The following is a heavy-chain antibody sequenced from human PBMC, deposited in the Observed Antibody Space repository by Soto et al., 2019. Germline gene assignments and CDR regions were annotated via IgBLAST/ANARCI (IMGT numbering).Heavy chain of an antibody. Sequence: GGSLRLSCAASGFTFTSHWMHWVRQAPGKGPVWVSRINGDGSSISYADSVKGRFTISRDNAKNTLYLQMNSLRAEDTAVYYCAREIIAVIGTIRWFDPWGQGTLVTVSS. V-gene: IGHV3-74*01. D-gene: IGHD6-13*01. CDR2: INGDGSSI. J-gene: IGHJ5*02. CDR1: GFTFTSHW. CDR3: AREIIAVIGTIRWFDP.